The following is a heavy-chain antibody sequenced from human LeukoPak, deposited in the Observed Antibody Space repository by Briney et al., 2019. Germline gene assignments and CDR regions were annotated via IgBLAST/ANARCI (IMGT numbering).Heavy chain of an antibody. D-gene: IGHD4-17*01. CDR3: ARVRGYTYGDPLDY. CDR1: GFTVSRYS. Sequence: GGSLRLSCTVSGFTVSRYSLYWVRQAPGKRLVWVSSISSSDTFMNYAASVRGRFTVSRDDAKNSMYLQMSSLRDEDTAVYYCARVRGYTYGDPLDYWGQGTLVTVSS. V-gene: IGHV3-21*01. CDR2: ISSSDTFM. J-gene: IGHJ4*02.